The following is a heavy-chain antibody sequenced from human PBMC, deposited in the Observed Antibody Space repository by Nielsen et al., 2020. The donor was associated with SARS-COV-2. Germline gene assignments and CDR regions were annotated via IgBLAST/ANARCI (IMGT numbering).Heavy chain of an antibody. CDR1: GFTFSSYA. Sequence: GESLKISCAASGFTFSSYAMGWVRQAPGKGLEWVSAISGSGGSTYYADSVKGRFTISRDNSKNTLYLQMNSLRAEDTAVYYRAIIDAFDIWGQGTMVTVSS. CDR3: AIIDAFDI. J-gene: IGHJ3*02. CDR2: ISGSGGST. V-gene: IGHV3-23*01.